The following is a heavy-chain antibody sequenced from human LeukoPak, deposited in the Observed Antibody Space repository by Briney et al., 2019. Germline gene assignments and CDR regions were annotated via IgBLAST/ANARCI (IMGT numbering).Heavy chain of an antibody. D-gene: IGHD3-3*01. V-gene: IGHV1-18*01. CDR2: ISAYNGNT. Sequence: ASVKVSCKASGYTFTSYGISWVRQAPGQGLEWMGWISAYNGNTNYAQKLQGRVTMTTDTSTSTAYMELRSLRSDDTAVYYCARDSGYDFWSGYSTTSTLFDYWGQGTLVTVSS. CDR1: GYTFTSYG. CDR3: ARDSGYDFWSGYSTTSTLFDY. J-gene: IGHJ4*02.